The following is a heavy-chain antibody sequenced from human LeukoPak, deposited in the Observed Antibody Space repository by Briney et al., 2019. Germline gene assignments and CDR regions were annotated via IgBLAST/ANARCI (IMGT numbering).Heavy chain of an antibody. CDR1: GGSFTTHY. CDR3: WCESISMSSFDA. J-gene: IGHJ3*01. Sequence: SETLSLTCTVSGGSFTTHYWSWIRQPPGKGLEWIGYISYIGSTNYNPSLKSRVTISLNTSKNEVSLLLAPVTAANPAGYSCWCESISMSSFDAWGEGTMVTVSS. D-gene: IGHD3-22*01. V-gene: IGHV4-59*11. CDR2: ISYIGST.